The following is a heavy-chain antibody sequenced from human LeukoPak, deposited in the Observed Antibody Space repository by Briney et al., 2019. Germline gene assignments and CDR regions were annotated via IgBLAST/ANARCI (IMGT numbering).Heavy chain of an antibody. CDR1: GNYW. D-gene: IGHD2-2*01. Sequence: GGSLRLSCAASGNYWMHWVRQAPGKGLVWVSHINSDGSWTSYADSVRGRFTISKDNAKNTVYLQMNNLRVEDTAVYYCVSFYETYWGRGTLVTVSS. CDR2: INSDGSWT. J-gene: IGHJ4*02. V-gene: IGHV3-74*01. CDR3: VSFYETY.